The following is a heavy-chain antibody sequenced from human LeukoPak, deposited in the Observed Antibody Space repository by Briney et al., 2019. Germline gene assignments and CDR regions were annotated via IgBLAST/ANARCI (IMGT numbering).Heavy chain of an antibody. Sequence: SETLFLTCAVYGGSFSGYYWSWIRQPPGKGLEWIGEINHSGSTNYNPSLKSRVTISVDTSKNQFSLKLSSVTAADTAVYYCARVRGYSSSWHDFDYWGQGTLVTVSS. CDR3: ARVRGYSSSWHDFDY. V-gene: IGHV4-34*01. J-gene: IGHJ4*02. CDR2: INHSGST. CDR1: GGSFSGYY. D-gene: IGHD6-13*01.